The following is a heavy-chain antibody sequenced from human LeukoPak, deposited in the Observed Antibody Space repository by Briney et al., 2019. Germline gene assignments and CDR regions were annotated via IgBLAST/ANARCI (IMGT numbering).Heavy chain of an antibody. CDR1: GGTFSSYA. V-gene: IGHV1-69*05. CDR2: IIPIFGTA. J-gene: IGHJ4*02. D-gene: IGHD6-13*01. CDR3: ARGESSSWTLDY. Sequence: SVKVSCKASGGTFSSYAISWVRQAPGQGLEWMGGIIPIFGTASYAQKFQGRVTITTDESTSTAYMELSSLRSEDTAVYYCARGESSSWTLDYWGQGTLVTVSS.